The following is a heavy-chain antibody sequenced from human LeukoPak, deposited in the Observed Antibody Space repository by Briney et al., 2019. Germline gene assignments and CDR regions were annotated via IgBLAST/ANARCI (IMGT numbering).Heavy chain of an antibody. D-gene: IGHD5-12*01. CDR1: GGSISSYW. Sequence: SGTLSLTCTVSGGSISSYWWSWIRQSPGKGLEWIGYIHYSGSTKYNPSFKSRVTISVDTSKNQFSLKVSSVTAADTAVYYCARHRGYDLFDYWGQGTLVTVSS. V-gene: IGHV4-59*08. CDR2: IHYSGST. CDR3: ARHRGYDLFDY. J-gene: IGHJ4*02.